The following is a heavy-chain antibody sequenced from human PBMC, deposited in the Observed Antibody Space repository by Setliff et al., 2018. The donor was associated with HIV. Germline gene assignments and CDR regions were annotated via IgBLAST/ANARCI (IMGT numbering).Heavy chain of an antibody. D-gene: IGHD5-18*01. J-gene: IGHJ4*02. Sequence: SETLSLTCDVSGFSISSRYYWGWIRQSPGKGLEWIGNIYHTGSSYYNSSLNDRATISLDTSKNQFSLKLNSVTAADTAVYYCARGLGKQLWLPAYFDYWGQGTLVTVSS. V-gene: IGHV4-38-2*01. CDR2: IYHTGSS. CDR3: ARGLGKQLWLPAYFDY. CDR1: GFSISSRYY.